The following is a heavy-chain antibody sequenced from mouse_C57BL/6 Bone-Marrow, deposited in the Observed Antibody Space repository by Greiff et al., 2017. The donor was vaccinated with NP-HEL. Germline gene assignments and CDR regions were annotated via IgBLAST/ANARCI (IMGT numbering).Heavy chain of an antibody. J-gene: IGHJ2*01. Sequence: QVQLQQPGAELVRPGTSVKLSCTASGYTFTSYWMHWVKQRPGQGLEWIGVIDPSDSYTNYNQKFKGKATLTVDTSSSTAYMQLSSLTSEDSAVYYCARNLYYYGSSSCFDCWGQRTTLTVST. CDR1: GYTFTSYW. CDR2: IDPSDSYT. V-gene: IGHV1-59*01. D-gene: IGHD1-1*01. CDR3: ARNLYYYGSSSCFDC.